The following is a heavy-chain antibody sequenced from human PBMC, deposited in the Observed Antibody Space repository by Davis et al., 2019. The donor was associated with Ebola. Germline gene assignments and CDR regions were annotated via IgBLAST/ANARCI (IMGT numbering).Heavy chain of an antibody. V-gene: IGHV4-59*08. CDR1: GGSIDSHY. D-gene: IGHD3-22*01. Sequence: SETLSLTCTVSGGSIDSHYWSWIRQPPGKGLAWLGYTYYGGTTKYNPPLKSRVTFSGDTSMNHLSLELRSVTAADTAVYYCARHRRTGYYYIFDYWGQGTLVTVSS. CDR3: ARHRRTGYYYIFDY. J-gene: IGHJ4*02. CDR2: TYYGGTT.